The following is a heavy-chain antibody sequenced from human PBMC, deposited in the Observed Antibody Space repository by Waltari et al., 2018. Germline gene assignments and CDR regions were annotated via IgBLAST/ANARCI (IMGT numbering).Heavy chain of an antibody. J-gene: IGHJ4*02. CDR1: GYSISSGYY. D-gene: IGHD7-27*01. Sequence: QVQLQESGPGLVKPSETLSLTCAVSGYSISSGYYWGWIRQPPGKGLEWIGSIYHSGSTYYNPSLKSRVTISVDTSKNQFSLKLSSVTAADTAVYYCARLVYWGYYYFDYWGQGTLVTVSS. CDR2: IYHSGST. V-gene: IGHV4-38-2*01. CDR3: ARLVYWGYYYFDY.